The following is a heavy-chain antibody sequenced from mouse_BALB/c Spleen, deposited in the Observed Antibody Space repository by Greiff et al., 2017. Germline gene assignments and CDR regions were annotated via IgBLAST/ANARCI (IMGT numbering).Heavy chain of an antibody. Sequence: EVKLVESGGGLVKPGGSLKLSCAASGFAFSSYDMSWVRQTPEKRLEWVAYISSGGGSTYYPDTVKGRFTISRDNAKNTLYLQMSSLKSEDTAMYYCARHLLRDYYAMDYWGQGTSVTVSS. J-gene: IGHJ4*01. CDR2: ISSGGGST. CDR1: GFAFSSYD. D-gene: IGHD1-1*01. V-gene: IGHV5-12-1*01. CDR3: ARHLLRDYYAMDY.